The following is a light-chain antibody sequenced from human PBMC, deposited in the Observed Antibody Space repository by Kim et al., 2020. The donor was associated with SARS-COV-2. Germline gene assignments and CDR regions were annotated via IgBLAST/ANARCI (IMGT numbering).Light chain of an antibody. CDR2: GAS. CDR1: QSASSSY. Sequence: EIVLTQSPGTLSLSPGERATLSCRASQSASSSYLAWYQHKPGQASRLLIYGASSRATGIPDRFSGSGSGTDFTLTISRLEPEDFAVYYCHDYGSSPRTFGQGTKVDIK. CDR3: HDYGSSPRT. J-gene: IGKJ1*01. V-gene: IGKV3-20*01.